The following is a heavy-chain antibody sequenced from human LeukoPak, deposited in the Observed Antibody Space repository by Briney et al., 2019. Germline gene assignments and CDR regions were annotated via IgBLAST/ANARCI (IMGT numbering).Heavy chain of an antibody. CDR1: GFTFSSYS. J-gene: IGHJ4*02. Sequence: GSLRLSCAASGFTFSSYSMNWVRQAPGKGLEWVSSISSSSSYIYYADSVKGRFTISRDNAKNSLYLQMNSLRAEDTAVYYCARDRFSSSWYYFDYWGQGTLVTVSS. CDR3: ARDRFSSSWYYFDY. D-gene: IGHD6-13*01. V-gene: IGHV3-21*01. CDR2: ISSSSSYI.